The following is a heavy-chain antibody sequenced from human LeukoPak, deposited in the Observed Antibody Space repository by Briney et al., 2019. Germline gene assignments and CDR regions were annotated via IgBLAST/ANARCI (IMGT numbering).Heavy chain of an antibody. V-gene: IGHV3-48*03. CDR3: ARLTFRYYYGSGSYTLDY. D-gene: IGHD3-10*01. J-gene: IGHJ4*02. CDR1: GFTFSSYE. CDR2: ISSTGSTI. Sequence: GGSLRLSCAASGFTFSSYEMNWVRQAPGKGLEWLSYISSTGSTIYYADSVKGRFTISRDNAKNSLYLLMNSLRAEDTAVYYCARLTFRYYYGSGSYTLDYWGQGTLVTVSS.